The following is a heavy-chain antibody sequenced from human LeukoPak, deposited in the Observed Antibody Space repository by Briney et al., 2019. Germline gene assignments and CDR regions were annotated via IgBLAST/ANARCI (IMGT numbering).Heavy chain of an antibody. Sequence: ASVKASCKASGYTFTTYYMHWVRQAPGQGLEWMGVTNPSSGSTTYAQKFQGRVTMTTDTSTKTVYMEVSSLISEDTAVYYCARRHSVAVPADPLFDPWGQGTLVTVSS. V-gene: IGHV1-46*01. CDR1: GYTFTTYY. D-gene: IGHD2-2*01. CDR2: TNPSSGST. CDR3: ARRHSVAVPADPLFDP. J-gene: IGHJ5*02.